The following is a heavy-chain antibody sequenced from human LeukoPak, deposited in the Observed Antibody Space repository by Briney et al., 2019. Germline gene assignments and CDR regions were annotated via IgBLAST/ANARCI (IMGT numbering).Heavy chain of an antibody. J-gene: IGHJ5*02. CDR2: IIPIFGTA. Sequence: ASVKVSCKASGGTFSSYAISWVRQAPGQGLEWMGGIIPIFGTANYAQKFQGRVTITTDESTSTAYMELSNLRSEETDVYYCARENVKDTAMVRGYNWFDPWGQGTLVTVSS. CDR1: GGTFSSYA. V-gene: IGHV1-69*05. D-gene: IGHD5-18*01. CDR3: ARENVKDTAMVRGYNWFDP.